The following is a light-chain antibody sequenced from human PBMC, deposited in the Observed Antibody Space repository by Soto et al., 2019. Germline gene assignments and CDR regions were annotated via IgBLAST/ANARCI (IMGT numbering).Light chain of an antibody. CDR3: HQYYSGPQT. CDR1: QSILYSPNNKNY. V-gene: IGKV4-1*01. J-gene: IGKJ2*01. Sequence: DIVMTQSPDSLAVSLGEKATINCKSSQSILYSPNNKNYLAWYQQKPGQPPKLLIYWASTRESGVPDRFSGRGSGTDFTLTISSLQAEDVAVYYCHQYYSGPQTFGQGTKLEIK. CDR2: WAS.